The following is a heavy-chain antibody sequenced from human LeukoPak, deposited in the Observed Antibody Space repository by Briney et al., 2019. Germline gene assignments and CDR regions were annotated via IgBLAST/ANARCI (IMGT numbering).Heavy chain of an antibody. CDR2: IYNTGST. J-gene: IGHJ4*02. CDR1: GDSNGNYY. V-gene: IGHV4-59*01. D-gene: IGHD2-2*01. CDR3: ARDAGYCSTTSCSDFLDI. Sequence: SETLSLTCTVSGDSNGNYYWTWIRQPPGRGLEWIGFIYNTGSTHYNPSLESRVTISPDTSKNQFSLKLRSVTAADTAVYFCARDAGYCSTTSCSDFLDIWGQGTLVTVSS.